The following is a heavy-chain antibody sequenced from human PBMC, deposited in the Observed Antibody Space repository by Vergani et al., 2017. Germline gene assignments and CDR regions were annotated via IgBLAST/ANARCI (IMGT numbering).Heavy chain of an antibody. CDR2: IIPIFGTA. CDR3: ARDRWGDYYGSGSYYRGADFDD. V-gene: IGHV1-69*01. Sequence: QVQLVQSGAEVKKPGSSVKVSCKASGGTFSSYAISWVRQAPGQGLEWMGGIIPIFGTANYAQKFQGRVTITADESTSTAYMELSSLRSEDTAVYYCARDRWGDYYGSGSYYRGADFDDWGQGTLVTVSS. CDR1: GGTFSSYA. J-gene: IGHJ4*02. D-gene: IGHD3-10*01.